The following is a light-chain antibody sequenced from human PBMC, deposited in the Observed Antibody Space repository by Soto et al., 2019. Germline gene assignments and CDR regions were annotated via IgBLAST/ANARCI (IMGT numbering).Light chain of an antibody. V-gene: IGLV2-14*01. CDR3: TAYTRTNALL. CDR2: GVS. Sequence: QSALTQPASVSGSPGQSITISCTGTSSDVGDYNFVSWYQQHPDKAPKLIIYGVSNRPSGISSRFSGSKSCNTSSLTVSGHQAEDEADYYCTAYTRTNALLFGGGTKVTVL. CDR1: SSDVGDYNF. J-gene: IGLJ2*01.